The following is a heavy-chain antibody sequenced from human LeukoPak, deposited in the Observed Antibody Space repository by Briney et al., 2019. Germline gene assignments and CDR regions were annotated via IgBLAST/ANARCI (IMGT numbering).Heavy chain of an antibody. J-gene: IGHJ6*02. CDR1: GFTFSSYA. D-gene: IGHD6-19*01. CDR2: ISYDGSNK. V-gene: IGHV3-30*04. Sequence: GRSLRLSCAASGFTFSSYAMLWVRQAPGKGLEWVAVISYDGSNKYYADSVKGRFTISRDNSKNTLYLQMNSLRAEDTAVYYCASSGWGTYYYYGMDVWGQGTTVTVSS. CDR3: ASSGWGTYYYYGMDV.